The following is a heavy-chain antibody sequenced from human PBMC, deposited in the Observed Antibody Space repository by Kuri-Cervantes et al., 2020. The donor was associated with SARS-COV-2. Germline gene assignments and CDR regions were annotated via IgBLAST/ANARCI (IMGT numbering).Heavy chain of an antibody. D-gene: IGHD3-10*01. Sequence: SVKVSCKASGGTFSSYAISWVRQAPGQGLEWMGGIIPIFGTANYAQKFQGRVTITADKSTSTAYMELSSLRSEDTAVYYCAGRGFKLQTYGMDVWGQGTTVTVSS. CDR1: GGTFSSYA. CDR2: IIPIFGTA. V-gene: IGHV1-69*06. J-gene: IGHJ6*02. CDR3: AGRGFKLQTYGMDV.